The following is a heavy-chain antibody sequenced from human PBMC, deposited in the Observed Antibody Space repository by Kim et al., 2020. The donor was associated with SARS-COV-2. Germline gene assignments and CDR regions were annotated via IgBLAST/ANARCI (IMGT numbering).Heavy chain of an antibody. J-gene: IGHJ4*02. Sequence: GGSLRLSCAASGFTFTDYCMTWIRQAPGKGLEWVSYITRGGGAIYYADSVRGRFTISRDNTNNFLYLQMNSLRPEDTAVYYCASGGARTVFGDHWGEG. V-gene: IGHV3-11*01. CDR2: ITRGGGAI. CDR1: GFTFTDYC. D-gene: IGHD3-16*01. CDR3: ASGGARTVFGDH.